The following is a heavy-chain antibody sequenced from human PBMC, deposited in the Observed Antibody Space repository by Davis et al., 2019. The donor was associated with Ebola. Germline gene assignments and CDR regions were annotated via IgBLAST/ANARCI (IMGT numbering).Heavy chain of an antibody. CDR1: GYSFASYD. J-gene: IGHJ3*02. CDR3: TTPGGQDSGYDVFDI. CDR2: IIPILGIA. Sequence: AASVKVSCKASGYSFASYDVNWVRQATGQGLEWMGRIIPILGIANYAQKFQGRVTITADKSTSTAYMELSSLRSEDTALYYCTTPGGQDSGYDVFDIWGQGTMVTVSS. D-gene: IGHD5-12*01. V-gene: IGHV1-69*04.